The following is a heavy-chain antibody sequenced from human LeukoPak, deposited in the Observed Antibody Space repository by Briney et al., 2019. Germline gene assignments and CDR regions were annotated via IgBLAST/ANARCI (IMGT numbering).Heavy chain of an antibody. V-gene: IGHV4-59*12. CDR2: IYHRGST. J-gene: IGHJ4*02. D-gene: IGHD3-3*01. CDR1: GVSISSYY. CDR3: ARDFRGGYDFWSGYYTPYYFDY. Sequence: SETLSLTCNVSGVSISSYYWSWIRQPPGKGLEWIGYIYHRGSTNYNPSLKSRVTISVDTSKNQFSLKLSSVTAADTAVYYCARDFRGGYDFWSGYYTPYYFDYWGQGTLVTVSP.